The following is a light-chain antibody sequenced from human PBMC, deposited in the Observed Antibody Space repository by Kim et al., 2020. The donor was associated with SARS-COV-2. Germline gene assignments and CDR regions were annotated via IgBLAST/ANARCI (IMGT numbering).Light chain of an antibody. CDR2: GKD. CDR3: NSPDSPDSPLAV. J-gene: IGLJ3*02. CDR1: SLRSSY. Sequence: SSELTQDPAVSVALGQTVTITCQGDSLRSSYASWYQQRPGQAPLLVIYGKDSRPPRLPDPFSGSPSGTTPSFTPPRARAAAAADHYSNSPDSPDSPLAVF. V-gene: IGLV3-19*01.